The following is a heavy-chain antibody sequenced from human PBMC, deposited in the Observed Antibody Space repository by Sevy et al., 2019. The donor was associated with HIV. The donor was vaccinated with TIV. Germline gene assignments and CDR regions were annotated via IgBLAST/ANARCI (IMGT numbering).Heavy chain of an antibody. CDR1: GFTFSDHY. D-gene: IGHD6-13*01. CDR2: IRNKADSYTT. Sequence: GGSLRLSCAASGFTFSDHYMEWVRQAPGKGLEWVGRIRNKADSYTTEYAGSVKGRFTSSRDGSKNSLYLLRNSLKTEDTAVYYWATHAGIAAAGRVFDYWGQGTLVTVSS. V-gene: IGHV3-72*01. CDR3: ATHAGIAAAGRVFDY. J-gene: IGHJ4*02.